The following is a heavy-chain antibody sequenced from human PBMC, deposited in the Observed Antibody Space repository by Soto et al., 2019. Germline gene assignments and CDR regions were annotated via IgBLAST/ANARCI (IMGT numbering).Heavy chain of an antibody. CDR3: AGAVGIAVAGTNNWFDP. CDR1: GYTFTSYD. D-gene: IGHD6-19*01. Sequence: ASVKVSCKASGYTFTSYDINWVRQATGQGLEWMGWMNPNSGNTGYAQKFQGRVTMTRNTSISTAYMELSSLRSEDTAVYYCAGAVGIAVAGTNNWFDPWGQGTLVTVS. CDR2: MNPNSGNT. V-gene: IGHV1-8*01. J-gene: IGHJ5*02.